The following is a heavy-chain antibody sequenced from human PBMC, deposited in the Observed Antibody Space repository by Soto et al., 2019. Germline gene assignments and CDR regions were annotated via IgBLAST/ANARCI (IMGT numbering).Heavy chain of an antibody. Sequence: GGSLRLSCAASGFTFSSYGMHWVRQDPGKGLEWVAVISYDGSNKYYADSVKGRFTISRDNSKNTLYLQMNSLRAEDTAVYYCAKTQYYDSSGLDYWGQGTLVTVSS. CDR3: AKTQYYDSSGLDY. CDR2: ISYDGSNK. V-gene: IGHV3-30*18. D-gene: IGHD3-22*01. J-gene: IGHJ4*02. CDR1: GFTFSSYG.